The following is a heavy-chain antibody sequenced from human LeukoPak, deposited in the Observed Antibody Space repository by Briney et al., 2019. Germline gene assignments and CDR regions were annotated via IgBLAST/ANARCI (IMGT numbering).Heavy chain of an antibody. CDR3: ATPPGDWGSDYYFDY. Sequence: GASVKVSCKASGYTFTSYDINWVRQATGQGLEWMGWMNPNSGNTGYAQKFQGRVIMTRNTSISTAYMELSSLRSEDTAVYYCATPPGDWGSDYYFDYWGQGTLVTVSS. J-gene: IGHJ4*02. D-gene: IGHD7-27*01. V-gene: IGHV1-8*01. CDR2: MNPNSGNT. CDR1: GYTFTSYD.